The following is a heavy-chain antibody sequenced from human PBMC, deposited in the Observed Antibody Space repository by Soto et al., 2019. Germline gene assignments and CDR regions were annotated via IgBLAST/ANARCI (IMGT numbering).Heavy chain of an antibody. J-gene: IGHJ4*02. CDR3: ARRQYSSGWYYFDY. V-gene: IGHV3-20*01. D-gene: IGHD6-19*01. Sequence: PGGSLRLSCAASGFTFDDYGMSWVRQAPGKGLEWVSGINWNGGSTGYADSVKGRFTISRDNAKNSLYLQMNSLRAEDTALYHCARRQYSSGWYYFDYWGQGTLVTVSS. CDR2: INWNGGST. CDR1: GFTFDDYG.